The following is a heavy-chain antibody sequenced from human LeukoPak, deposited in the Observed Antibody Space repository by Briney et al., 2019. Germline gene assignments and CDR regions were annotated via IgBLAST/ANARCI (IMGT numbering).Heavy chain of an antibody. Sequence: AGGSLRLSCAASGLSVSSNYMSWVRQAPGKGLEWVSVIYSGGSTYYADSVKGRFTISRDNSKNTLHLQMNSLRAEDTAVYYCARGAVGHAFDIWGQGTMVTVSS. J-gene: IGHJ3*02. V-gene: IGHV3-53*01. CDR3: ARGAVGHAFDI. CDR1: GLSVSSNY. CDR2: IYSGGST.